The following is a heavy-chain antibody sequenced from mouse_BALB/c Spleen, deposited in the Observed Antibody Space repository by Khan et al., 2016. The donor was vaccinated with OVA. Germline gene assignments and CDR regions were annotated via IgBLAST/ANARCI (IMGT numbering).Heavy chain of an antibody. J-gene: IGHJ2*01. CDR1: GYTFTNYW. CDR2: IYPGNSDT. CDR3: IRNGFGNYESWDY. V-gene: IGHV1-5*01. D-gene: IGHD2-1*01. Sequence: VQLQQSGTVLARPGASVKMSCKGSGYTFTNYWMHWVKQRPGQGLEWIGVIYPGNSDTNYNQKFKGKAKLTAVISTSTTYLELTSRTNGESAVYDCIRNGFGNYESWDYWGQGTTLTVSS.